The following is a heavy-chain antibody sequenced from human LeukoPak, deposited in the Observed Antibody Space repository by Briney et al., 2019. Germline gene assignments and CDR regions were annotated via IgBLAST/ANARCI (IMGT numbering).Heavy chain of an antibody. J-gene: IGHJ2*01. CDR1: GFTCDDYA. V-gene: IGHV3-9*01. CDR3: AKRYGDYGWYFDL. D-gene: IGHD4-17*01. CDR2: ISWNSGSI. Sequence: PGRSLRLSCAASGFTCDDYAMHWVRQAPGKGLEWVSGISWNSGSIGYADSVKGRFTISRDNAKNSLYLQMNSLRAEDTALYYCAKRYGDYGWYFDLWGRGTLVTVSS.